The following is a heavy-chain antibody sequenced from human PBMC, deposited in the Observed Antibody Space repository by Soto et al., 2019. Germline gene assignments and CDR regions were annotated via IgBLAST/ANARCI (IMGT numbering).Heavy chain of an antibody. V-gene: IGHV3-23*01. CDR2: ISGSGGST. Sequence: PGGSLRLSCAASGFTFSKYALTWVRQAPGKGLEWVSVISGSGGSTYFADSVKGRFTISRDNSKNTMYLQMNSLRAEDTAVYYCAGVYYDFWSGPMDVWGQGTTVTVSS. CDR3: AGVYYDFWSGPMDV. CDR1: GFTFSKYA. J-gene: IGHJ6*02. D-gene: IGHD3-3*01.